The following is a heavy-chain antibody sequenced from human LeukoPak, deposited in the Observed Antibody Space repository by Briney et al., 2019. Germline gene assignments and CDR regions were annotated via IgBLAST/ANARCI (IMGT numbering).Heavy chain of an antibody. CDR2: IYHSGST. CDR1: GYSINSGYY. V-gene: IGHV4-38-2*02. Sequence: SETLSLTCTVSGYSINSGYYWAWIRQPPGKGLQWIGSIYHSGSTYYNPSLKSRVTISIDTSKNQFSLKLTSVTAADTAVYFCARGEDFERYYLAYWGQGTLVTVSS. J-gene: IGHJ4*02. D-gene: IGHD3-9*01. CDR3: ARGEDFERYYLAY.